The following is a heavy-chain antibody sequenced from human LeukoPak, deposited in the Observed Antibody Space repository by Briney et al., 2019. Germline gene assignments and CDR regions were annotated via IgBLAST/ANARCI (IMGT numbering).Heavy chain of an antibody. CDR2: IIPIFGTA. CDR3: ARDCSGGSCYDY. D-gene: IGHD2-15*01. CDR1: GGTFSSYD. J-gene: IGHJ4*02. Sequence: ASVKVSCKASGGTFSSYDISWVRQAPGQGLEWMGGIIPIFGTANYAQKFQGRVTITADESTSTAYMELSSLRSEDTAVYYCARDCSGGSCYDYWGQGTLVTVSS. V-gene: IGHV1-69*13.